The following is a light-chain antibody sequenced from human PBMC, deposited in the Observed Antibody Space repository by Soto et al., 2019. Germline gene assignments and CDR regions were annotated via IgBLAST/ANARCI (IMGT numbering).Light chain of an antibody. CDR1: QGTINY. Sequence: DIQMTQSPSAMSASVGDRVTITRRASQGTINYLAWFQQKPGKVPKRLIYAASNLQSGVPSRFSGSGSGIEFTLTISNLQPEDFATYYCLQHNSFPLTFGGGSKVDIK. CDR2: AAS. V-gene: IGKV1-17*03. J-gene: IGKJ4*01. CDR3: LQHNSFPLT.